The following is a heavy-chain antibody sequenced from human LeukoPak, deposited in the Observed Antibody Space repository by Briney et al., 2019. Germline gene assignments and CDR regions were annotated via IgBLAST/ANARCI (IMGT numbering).Heavy chain of an antibody. J-gene: IGHJ4*02. V-gene: IGHV4-59*01. CDR2: IYHSGST. CDR1: GGSFSGYY. D-gene: IGHD3-10*01. CDR3: ARGKYYYGSGRYYPFDY. Sequence: SETLSLTCAVHGGSFSGYYWSWIRQPPGKGLEWIGYIYHSGSTNYNPSLKSRVTISVDTSKNQFSLKLSSVTAADTAVYYCARGKYYYGSGRYYPFDYWGQGTLVTVSS.